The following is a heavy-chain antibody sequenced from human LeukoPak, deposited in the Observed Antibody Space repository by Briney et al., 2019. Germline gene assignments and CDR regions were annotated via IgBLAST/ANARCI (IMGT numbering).Heavy chain of an antibody. Sequence: PSETLSLTCAVYGGSFRGYYWSWIRQPPGKGLEWLGEINHSGSTNYNPSLKSRVAISVDTSKNQFSLKLSSVTAADRAVYYCARGRYDIYGVAGRRGYYSYMDVWGKGTTVTVS. CDR1: GGSFRGYY. CDR3: ARGRYDIYGVAGRRGYYSYMDV. CDR2: INHSGST. V-gene: IGHV4-34*01. D-gene: IGHD3-9*01. J-gene: IGHJ6*03.